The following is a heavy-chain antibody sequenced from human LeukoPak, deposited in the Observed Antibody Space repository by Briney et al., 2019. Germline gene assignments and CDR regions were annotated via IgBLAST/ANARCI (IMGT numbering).Heavy chain of an antibody. J-gene: IGHJ5*02. CDR2: IWYDGSNG. CDR1: GFTFSNYG. CDR3: AKEGTPQVSTWYDL. V-gene: IGHV3-33*06. D-gene: IGHD3-10*01. Sequence: PGRSLRLSCAASGFTFSNYGMHWVRQAPGKGLEWVVVIWYDGSNGYYADSVKGRFTISRDNSKNTLYLQMNSLRAEDTAVYYCAKEGTPQVSTWYDLWGQGTQVIVSS.